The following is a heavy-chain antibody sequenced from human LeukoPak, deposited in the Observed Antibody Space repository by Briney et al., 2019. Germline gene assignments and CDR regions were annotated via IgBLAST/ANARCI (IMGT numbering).Heavy chain of an antibody. CDR2: IYYDGSI. CDR1: GGSITSYY. V-gene: IGHV4-59*01. Sequence: PSETLSLTCTVSGGSITSYYWNWIRQPPGKGLEWIGRIYYDGSIIYNPSLKSRVTISVDTSKKQVSLNLSSVTAADTAVYYCARGDYFDSSGYSGASLFDYWGQGTLVTVSS. CDR3: ARGDYFDSSGYSGASLFDY. D-gene: IGHD3-22*01. J-gene: IGHJ4*02.